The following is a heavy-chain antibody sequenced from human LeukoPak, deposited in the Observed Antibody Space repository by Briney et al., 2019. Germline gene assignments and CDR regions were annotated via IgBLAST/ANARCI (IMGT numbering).Heavy chain of an antibody. CDR3: ARADILTGAFDY. D-gene: IGHD3-9*01. CDR1: GYTFTSYA. CDR2: INAGNGNT. V-gene: IGHV1-3*01. J-gene: IGHJ4*02. Sequence: ASVKVSCKASGYTFTSYAMHWVRQAPGQRLEWMGWINAGNGNTKYSQKFQGRVTITRDTSASTAYMELSSLRSEDTAVHYCARADILTGAFDYWGQGTLVTVSS.